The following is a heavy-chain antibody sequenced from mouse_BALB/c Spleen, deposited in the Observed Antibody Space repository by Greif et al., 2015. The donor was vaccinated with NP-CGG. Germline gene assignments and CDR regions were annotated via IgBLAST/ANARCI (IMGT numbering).Heavy chain of an antibody. V-gene: IGHV1S56*01. CDR1: GYTFTSYY. Sequence: QVQLKQSGPELVKPGASVRISCKASGYTFTSYYIHWVKQRPGQGLEWIGWIYPGNVNTKYNEKFKGKATLTADKSSSTAYMQLSSPTSEDSAVYFCARELFAYWGQGTLVTVSA. J-gene: IGHJ3*01. CDR3: ARELFAY. CDR2: IYPGNVNT.